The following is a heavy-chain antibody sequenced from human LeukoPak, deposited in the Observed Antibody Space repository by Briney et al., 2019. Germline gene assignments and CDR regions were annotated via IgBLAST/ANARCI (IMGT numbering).Heavy chain of an antibody. J-gene: IGHJ5*02. Sequence: GASVKVSCKASGYTFTGYYMHWVRQAPGQGLEWMGWINPNSGGTNYAQKFQGWVTMTRDTSISTAYMELSSLRSEDTAVYYCARVRLRSPGFDPWGQGTLVTVSS. D-gene: IGHD6-25*01. CDR1: GYTFTGYY. CDR2: INPNSGGT. CDR3: ARVRLRSPGFDP. V-gene: IGHV1-2*04.